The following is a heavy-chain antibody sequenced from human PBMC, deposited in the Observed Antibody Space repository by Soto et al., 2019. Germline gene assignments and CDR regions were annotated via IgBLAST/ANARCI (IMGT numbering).Heavy chain of an antibody. J-gene: IGHJ2*01. V-gene: IGHV3-23*01. Sequence: GGSLRLSCAASGFTFSSYAMSWVRQAPGKGLEWVSAISGSGGSTYYADSVKGRFTISRDNSKNTLYLQMNSLRAEDTAVYYCAKVVYSSGSSVADWYIDPWGRGPLVTVSS. CDR3: AKVVYSSGSSVADWYIDP. CDR2: ISGSGGST. D-gene: IGHD6-19*01. CDR1: GFTFSSYA.